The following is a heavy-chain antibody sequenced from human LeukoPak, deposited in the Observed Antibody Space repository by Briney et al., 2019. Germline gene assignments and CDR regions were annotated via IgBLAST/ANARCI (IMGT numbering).Heavy chain of an antibody. V-gene: IGHV3-23*01. CDR3: ARAAKSKRDTAMVIEFDY. CDR1: GFTFSSYA. D-gene: IGHD5-18*01. J-gene: IGHJ4*02. CDR2: ISGSGGST. Sequence: GGSLRLSCAASGFTFSSYAMSWVRQAPGKGLEWVSAISGSGGSTYYADSVKGRFTISRDNAKNSLYLQMNSLRAEDTAVYYCARAAKSKRDTAMVIEFDYWGQGTLVTVSS.